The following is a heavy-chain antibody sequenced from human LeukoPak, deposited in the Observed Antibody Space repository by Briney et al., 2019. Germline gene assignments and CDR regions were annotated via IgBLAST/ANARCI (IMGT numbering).Heavy chain of an antibody. V-gene: IGHV3-30*18. CDR1: GFTFSSYG. CDR3: AKGPMVRGVRALDY. Sequence: GGSLRLSCAASGFTFSSYGMHWVRQAPGKGLEWVAVISYDGSDKYYADSVKGRFTISRDNSKNTLYLQMISLRAEDTAVYYCAKGPMVRGVRALDYWGQGALVTVSS. D-gene: IGHD3-10*01. J-gene: IGHJ4*02. CDR2: ISYDGSDK.